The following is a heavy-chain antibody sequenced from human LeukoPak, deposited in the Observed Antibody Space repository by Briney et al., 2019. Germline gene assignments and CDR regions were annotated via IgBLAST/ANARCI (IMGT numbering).Heavy chain of an antibody. D-gene: IGHD6-19*01. CDR2: ISSSSSYT. V-gene: IGHV3-11*06. Sequence: PGGSLRLSCAASGFTFSDYYMSWIRQAPGKGLEWVSYISSSSSYTNYADSVKGRFAISRDNAKNSLYLQMNSLRAEDTAVYYCARGYSSGLHFDYWGQGTLVTVSS. CDR3: ARGYSSGLHFDY. J-gene: IGHJ4*02. CDR1: GFTFSDYY.